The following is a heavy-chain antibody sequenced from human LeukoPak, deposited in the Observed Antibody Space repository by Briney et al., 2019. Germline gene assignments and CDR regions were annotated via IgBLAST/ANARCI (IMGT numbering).Heavy chain of an antibody. J-gene: IGHJ4*02. V-gene: IGHV4-4*07. D-gene: IGHD1/OR15-1a*01. CDR1: GASIIDNY. CDR2: THVNENT. CDR3: ARGKLGTMNTLDC. Sequence: PTHTLSLTCNIAGASIIDNYSGSIRHPARGWLGWIGRTHVNENTKYNPSLRGRVTKSVDTSKKQVSLKLSSVTATDTAIYYCARGKLGTMNTLDCWGQGSLVTVSS.